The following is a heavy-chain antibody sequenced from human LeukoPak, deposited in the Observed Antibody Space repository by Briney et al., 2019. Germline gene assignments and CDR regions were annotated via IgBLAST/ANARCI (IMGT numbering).Heavy chain of an antibody. CDR3: ARHMDYYDSSGFYCDI. CDR2: IYYSGST. D-gene: IGHD3-22*01. V-gene: IGHV4-59*08. Sequence: PSETLSLTCTVSGGSMSSYYWSWIRQPPGKGLEWIGYIYYSGSTNYNPSLKSRVTISVDTSKNQFSLKLSSVTAADTAVYYCARHMDYYDSSGFYCDIWGQGTIVTVSS. J-gene: IGHJ3*02. CDR1: GGSMSSYY.